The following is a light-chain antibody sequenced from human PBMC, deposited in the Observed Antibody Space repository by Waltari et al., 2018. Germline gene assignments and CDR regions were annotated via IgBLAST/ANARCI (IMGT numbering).Light chain of an antibody. J-gene: IGKJ4*01. V-gene: IGKV1-39*01. Sequence: DIQMTQSPSSLSASLGDRVTITFRASQSISSYLNWYQQKPGKAPKLLIYAASSLQSGVPSRFSGSGSGTDFTLTISSLQPEDFATYYCQQSYSTPLTFGGGTKVEIK. CDR1: QSISSY. CDR3: QQSYSTPLT. CDR2: AAS.